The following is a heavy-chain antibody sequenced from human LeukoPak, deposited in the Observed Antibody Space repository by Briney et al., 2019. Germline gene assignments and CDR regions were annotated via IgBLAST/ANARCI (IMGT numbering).Heavy chain of an antibody. CDR2: MNPNSGNT. Sequence: ASVKVSCKASGYTFTSYDINWVRQATGQGLEWMGWMNPNSGNTGYAQKFQGRVTITRNTSISTAYMELSSLRSEDAAVYYCERDDEVSEGGGGWSFDYWGQGTLVTVSS. CDR3: ERDDEVSEGGGGWSFDY. J-gene: IGHJ4*02. D-gene: IGHD6-19*01. CDR1: GYTFTSYD. V-gene: IGHV1-8*03.